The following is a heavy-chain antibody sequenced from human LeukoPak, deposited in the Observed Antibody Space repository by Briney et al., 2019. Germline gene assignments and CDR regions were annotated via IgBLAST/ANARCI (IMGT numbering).Heavy chain of an antibody. CDR3: ARGYDFWSGYPTFDY. V-gene: IGHV3-30-3*01. CDR1: GFTFSSYA. CDR2: ISYDGSNK. Sequence: GGSLRLSCAASGFTFSSYAMHWVRQAPGMGLEWVAVISYDGSNKYYADSVKGRFTISRGNSKNTLYLQMNSLRAEDTAVYYCARGYDFWSGYPTFDYWGQGTLVTVSS. J-gene: IGHJ4*02. D-gene: IGHD3-3*01.